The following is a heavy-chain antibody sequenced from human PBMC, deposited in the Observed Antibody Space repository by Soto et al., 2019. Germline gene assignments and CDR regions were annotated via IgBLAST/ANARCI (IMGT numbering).Heavy chain of an antibody. CDR3: AREIAVAGVVRRGWFDP. Sequence: QVQLVQSGAEVKKPGASVKVSCKASGYTFTSYGISWVRQAPGQGLAWMGWISAYNGNTNYAQKLQGRVTMTTDTSTSTAYMELRSLRSDDTAVYYCAREIAVAGVVRRGWFDPWGQGTLVTVSS. J-gene: IGHJ5*02. CDR2: ISAYNGNT. CDR1: GYTFTSYG. D-gene: IGHD6-19*01. V-gene: IGHV1-18*04.